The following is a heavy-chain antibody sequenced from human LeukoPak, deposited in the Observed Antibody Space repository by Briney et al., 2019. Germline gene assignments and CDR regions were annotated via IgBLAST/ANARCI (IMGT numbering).Heavy chain of an antibody. CDR1: GYTFTDYY. J-gene: IGHJ6*03. D-gene: IGHD3-9*01. CDR3: ARDGVLRYFDGYYYYMDV. CDR2: INPSDGTT. V-gene: IGHV1-46*01. Sequence: ASVKVSCKASGYTFTDYYMHWVRQAPGQGLDWLGIINPSDGTTTYAQKLQGRLTMTSDMSTSTVYMELSSLRSEDTAVYYCARDGVLRYFDGYYYYMDVWGKGTTVTVSS.